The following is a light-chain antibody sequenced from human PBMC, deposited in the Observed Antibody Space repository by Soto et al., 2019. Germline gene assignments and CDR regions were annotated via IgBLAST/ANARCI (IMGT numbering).Light chain of an antibody. J-gene: IGLJ1*01. Sequence: QSVLTQPPSASGTPGQRVTFSCSGSSSNIGGNTVSWFQHLPRTAPTLLIFSNSQRPSGVPDRFSGAKFCTSASLAISGLQSEDEANYYCATWDDGLSAYVFGTGTKVTVL. CDR3: ATWDDGLSAYV. CDR1: SSNIGGNT. V-gene: IGLV1-44*01. CDR2: SNS.